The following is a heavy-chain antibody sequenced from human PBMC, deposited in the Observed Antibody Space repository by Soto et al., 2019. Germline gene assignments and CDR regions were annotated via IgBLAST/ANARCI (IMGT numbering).Heavy chain of an antibody. J-gene: IGHJ4*02. CDR1: GFTFSTYE. Sequence: GGSLRLSCAASGFTFSTYEMNWVRHTPGKGLEWVSFIRSSGGTILYADSVKGRFTISRDNAKNSLYLQMNSLRAEDTAVYYCARGLYYFEYWGQGTLVTVSS. CDR2: IRSSGGTI. D-gene: IGHD3-16*01. V-gene: IGHV3-48*03. CDR3: ARGLYYFEY.